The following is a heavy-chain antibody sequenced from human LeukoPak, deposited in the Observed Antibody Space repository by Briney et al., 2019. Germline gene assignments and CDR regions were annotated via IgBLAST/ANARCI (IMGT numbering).Heavy chain of an antibody. Sequence: GGSLRLSCAASGFTFSSYAMSWVRQAPGKGLEWVSAISGSGGSTYYADSVKGRFTISRDNSKNTLYLQMNSLRAEDTAVYYCAKGRYCSSTSCYPYYYMDVWGKGTTVTVSS. V-gene: IGHV3-23*01. D-gene: IGHD2-2*01. J-gene: IGHJ6*03. CDR1: GFTFSSYA. CDR2: ISGSGGST. CDR3: AKGRYCSSTSCYPYYYMDV.